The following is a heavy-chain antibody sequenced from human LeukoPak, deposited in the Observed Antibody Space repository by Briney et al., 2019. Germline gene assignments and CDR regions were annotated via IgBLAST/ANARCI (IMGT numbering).Heavy chain of an antibody. V-gene: IGHV3-74*01. CDR3: VLDLFSSFAFDI. Sequence: GGSLRLSCAASGFTFSSYWMHWVRQAPGKGLLWVSRINSDGSSTYHADSVRGRFTTSRDNAKNALHLQMNSLTAEDTAVYYCVLDLFSSFAFDIWGQGTMVTVSS. CDR1: GFTFSSYW. CDR2: INSDGSST. J-gene: IGHJ3*02. D-gene: IGHD3/OR15-3a*01.